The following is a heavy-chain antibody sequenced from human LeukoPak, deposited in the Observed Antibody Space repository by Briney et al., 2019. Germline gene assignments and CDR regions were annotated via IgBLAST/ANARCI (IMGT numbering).Heavy chain of an antibody. V-gene: IGHV1-2*02. Sequence: ASVKVSCKASGYTFTGYYMHWVRQAPGQGLEWMGGINPNSGGTNYPQKFQGRVTMTRDTSISTAYMELSRLRSDDTAVYYCAGAIDYGSGSYLLDYWGQGTLVTVSS. D-gene: IGHD3-10*01. CDR3: AGAIDYGSGSYLLDY. CDR1: GYTFTGYY. CDR2: INPNSGGT. J-gene: IGHJ4*02.